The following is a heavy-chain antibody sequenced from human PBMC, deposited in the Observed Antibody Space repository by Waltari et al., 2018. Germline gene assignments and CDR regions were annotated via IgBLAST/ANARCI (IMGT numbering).Heavy chain of an antibody. Sequence: QVQLQESGPGLVQPSETLSRSCNGSVGSIGIYCGCWVRQSPGKGPEWIGYVYYSGSTNYNPSVKSRVTISVNTPQNQFSLNLNSVTAADTAVYYCARHGRGSRGYTYGYAMDVWGQGITVTVS. J-gene: IGHJ6*02. D-gene: IGHD5-18*01. CDR1: VGSIGIYC. CDR2: VYYSGST. CDR3: ARHGRGSRGYTYGYAMDV. V-gene: IGHV4-59*08.